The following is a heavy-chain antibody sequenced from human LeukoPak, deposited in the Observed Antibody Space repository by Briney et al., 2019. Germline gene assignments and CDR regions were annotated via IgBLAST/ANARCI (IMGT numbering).Heavy chain of an antibody. V-gene: IGHV1-2*02. CDR2: ISPNSGGT. J-gene: IGHJ6*02. Sequence: ASVKVSCKASGYTSTGYYMHWVRQAPGQGLEWMRWISPNSGGTNYAQKFQGRVTMTRDTSISTAYMELSRLRSDDTAVYYCARGFTYYYDSSGYYYGPYYYYGMDVWGQGTTVTVSS. D-gene: IGHD3-22*01. CDR1: GYTSTGYY. CDR3: ARGFTYYYDSSGYYYGPYYYYGMDV.